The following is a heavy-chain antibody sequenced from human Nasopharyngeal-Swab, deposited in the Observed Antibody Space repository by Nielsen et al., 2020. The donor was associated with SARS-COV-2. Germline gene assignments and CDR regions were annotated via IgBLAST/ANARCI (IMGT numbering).Heavy chain of an antibody. V-gene: IGHV4-39*07. J-gene: IGHJ5*02. CDR2: IYYSGST. CDR1: GGSISSSSYY. D-gene: IGHD6-13*01. Sequence: SETLSLTCTVSGGSISSSSYYWGWIRQPPGKGLEWIGRIYYSGSTYYNPSLKSRVTISVDTSKNQFSLKLSSVTAADTAVYYCARDLHRVAAAGRGWFDPWGQGTLVTVSS. CDR3: ARDLHRVAAAGRGWFDP.